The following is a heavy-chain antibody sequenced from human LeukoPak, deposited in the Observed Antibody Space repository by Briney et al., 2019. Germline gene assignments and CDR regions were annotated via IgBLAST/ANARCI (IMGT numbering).Heavy chain of an antibody. J-gene: IGHJ6*03. Sequence: GGSLRLSCADSGFTLDDYAMHWVRQAPGKGLEWVSGISGNGDRIGYADSVKGRFTISRDNAKNSLYLQMNSLRPEDTALYYCAKGPLYYYMDVWGKGTTATVSS. CDR2: ISGNGDRI. CDR1: GFTLDDYA. V-gene: IGHV3-9*01. CDR3: AKGPLYYYMDV.